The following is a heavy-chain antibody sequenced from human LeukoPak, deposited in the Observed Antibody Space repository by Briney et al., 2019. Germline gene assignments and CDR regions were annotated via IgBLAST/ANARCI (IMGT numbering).Heavy chain of an antibody. CDR2: ISTNGGGT. CDR3: TTDRYCGGDSYEVSS. CDR1: GFTFRNYA. J-gene: IGHJ4*02. Sequence: GGSLRLSCAASGFTFRNYAMSWVRQAPGKGLEWVSAISTNGGGTYYTDSVKGRFTISRDKSKNTVFLQMNSLKTEDTAVYYCTTDRYCGGDSYEVSSWGQGTLVTVS. D-gene: IGHD2-21*02. V-gene: IGHV3-23*01.